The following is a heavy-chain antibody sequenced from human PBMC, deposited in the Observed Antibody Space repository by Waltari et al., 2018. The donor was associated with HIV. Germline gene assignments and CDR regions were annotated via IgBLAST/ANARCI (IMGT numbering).Heavy chain of an antibody. Sequence: QVTLKESGPVLVKPTEPLTLTCTVSGFSLSNAGMGVSWIRQPPGKALEWLAHIFSNDEKSYSTSLKSRLTISKDTSKSQVVLTMTNMDPVDTATYYCARRIAAAGGNWFDPWGQGTLVTVSS. V-gene: IGHV2-26*01. CDR2: IFSNDEK. J-gene: IGHJ5*02. CDR1: GFSLSNAGMG. CDR3: ARRIAAAGGNWFDP. D-gene: IGHD6-13*01.